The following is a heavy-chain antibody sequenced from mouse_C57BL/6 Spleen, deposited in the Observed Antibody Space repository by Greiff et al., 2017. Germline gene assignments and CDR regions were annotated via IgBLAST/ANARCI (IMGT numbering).Heavy chain of an antibody. V-gene: IGHV1-52*01. CDR1: GYTFTSYW. J-gene: IGHJ3*01. D-gene: IGHD2-4*01. CDR3: ARLGNYDYDGFAY. Sequence: VKLQQPGAELVRPGSSVKLSCKASGYTFTSYWMHWVKQRPIQGLEWIGNIDPSDSETHYNQKFKDKATLTVDKSSSTAYMQLSSLTSEDSAVYYCARLGNYDYDGFAYWGQGTLVTVSA. CDR2: IDPSDSET.